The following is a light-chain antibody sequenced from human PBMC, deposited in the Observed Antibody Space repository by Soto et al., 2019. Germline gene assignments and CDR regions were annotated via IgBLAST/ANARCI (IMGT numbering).Light chain of an antibody. CDR1: QSISSE. Sequence: EIVMTQSPATLSVSPGERATLSCRASQSISSELAWYQHRPGQPPRLLIYGASTRATSVPDGFTGSGSGSDFTLTISGLQSEDFAVYYCQHGHNWPLTFGQGTRLEI. CDR2: GAS. V-gene: IGKV3-15*01. J-gene: IGKJ2*01. CDR3: QHGHNWPLT.